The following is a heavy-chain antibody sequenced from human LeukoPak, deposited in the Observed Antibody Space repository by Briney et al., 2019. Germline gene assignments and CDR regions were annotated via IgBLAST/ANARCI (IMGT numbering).Heavy chain of an antibody. D-gene: IGHD1-26*01. J-gene: IGHJ4*02. Sequence: PGGSLRLSCAASGFTFSSYAMHWVRQAPGKGLEWVAVISYDGSNKYYADFVKGRFTISRDNSKNTLYLQMNSLRAEDTAVHYCAKAPRRATDYWGQGTLVTVSS. CDR1: GFTFSSYA. V-gene: IGHV3-30-3*01. CDR3: AKAPRRATDY. CDR2: ISYDGSNK.